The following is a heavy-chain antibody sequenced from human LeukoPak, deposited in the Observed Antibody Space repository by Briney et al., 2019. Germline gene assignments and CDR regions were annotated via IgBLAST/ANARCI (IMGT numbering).Heavy chain of an antibody. CDR2: ISRSGSTK. V-gene: IGHV3-48*03. CDR1: GITFSSYE. Sequence: PGGSLRLSCAASGITFSSYEMNWVRQAPGKGLEWVSSISRSGSTKSYADSVKGRFTISRDNAKNSLYLQMNSLRAEDTAVYYCGTYPHFDYWGQGTLVTVSS. CDR3: GTYPHFDY. J-gene: IGHJ4*02. D-gene: IGHD1-7*01.